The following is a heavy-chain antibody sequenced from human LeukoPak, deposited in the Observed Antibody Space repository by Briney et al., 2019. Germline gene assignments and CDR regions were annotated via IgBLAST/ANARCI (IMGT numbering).Heavy chain of an antibody. CDR1: GGSVSSGSYY. CDR3: ARGGGDWGFHQSDY. V-gene: IGHV4-61*02. CDR2: IYTSGST. D-gene: IGHD2-21*01. Sequence: SQTLSLTCTVSGGSVSSGSYYWTWIRQPAGKGLEWIGRIYTSGSTNYNASLKTRVTISVDTSKNQFSRKLSSVTAADTAVYYCARGGGDWGFHQSDYWGQGTLVTVSS. J-gene: IGHJ4*02.